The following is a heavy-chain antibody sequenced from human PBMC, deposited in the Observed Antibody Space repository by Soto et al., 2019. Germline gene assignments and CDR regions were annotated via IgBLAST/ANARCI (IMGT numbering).Heavy chain of an antibody. CDR3: AREWRLQSLDY. Sequence: QVQLQESGPGLVKPSQILSLTCTVSGGSISNPDYYWSWIRQPPGKGLEWIGSIFYNGDTSYNPSLKRRLSMSVETSKNQFSLSLSSVTGSDTAVYFCAREWRLQSLDYWGQGTLVTVAS. V-gene: IGHV4-30-4*01. J-gene: IGHJ4*02. D-gene: IGHD4-4*01. CDR1: GGSISNPDYY. CDR2: IFYNGDT.